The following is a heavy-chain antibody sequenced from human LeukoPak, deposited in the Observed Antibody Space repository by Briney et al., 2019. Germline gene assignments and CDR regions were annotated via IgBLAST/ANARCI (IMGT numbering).Heavy chain of an antibody. V-gene: IGHV3-53*01. Sequence: PGGSLRLSCAASGFTVSSNYIWVRQAPGKGLEWVSIIYSGGSTFYADSVKGRFTISRDNSKNTLYLQMNSLRAEDTAVYYCARGGSYLSAFDIWGQGTMVTVSS. CDR2: IYSGGST. J-gene: IGHJ3*02. CDR3: ARGGSYLSAFDI. CDR1: GFTVSSNY. D-gene: IGHD1-26*01.